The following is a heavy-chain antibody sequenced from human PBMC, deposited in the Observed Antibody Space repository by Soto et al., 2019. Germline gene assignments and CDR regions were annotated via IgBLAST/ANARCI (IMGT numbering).Heavy chain of an antibody. CDR2: ISAYNGNT. J-gene: IGHJ6*02. CDR3: ACSFTISKWRYGMDV. Sequence: QVQLVQSGAEVKKPGASVKVSCKASGYTFTNYGISWVRQAPGQVLEWMGWISAYNGNTNYAQKLQGRVTITTDTSTSTAYMELRSLRSDDTAVYYCACSFTISKWRYGMDVWGQGTTVTVSS. V-gene: IGHV1-18*01. D-gene: IGHD2-2*01. CDR1: GYTFTNYG.